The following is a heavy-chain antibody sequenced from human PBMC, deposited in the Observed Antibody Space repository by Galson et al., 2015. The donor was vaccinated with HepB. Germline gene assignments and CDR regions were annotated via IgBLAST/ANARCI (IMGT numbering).Heavy chain of an antibody. V-gene: IGHV5-51*03. CDR2: IYPGDSDT. J-gene: IGHJ5*01. Sequence: QSGAEVTKPGESLRISCKGSGYNFAIYWIGWVRQMPGKGLEWMGIIYPGDSDTRYSPSFQGQVTISADKSISTAYLQWSSLKASDTAMYSWARSGCLDCPIPKSPDSWGQGTLVTVSS. CDR1: GYNFAIYW. CDR3: ARSGCLDCPIPKSPDS. D-gene: IGHD2-21*02.